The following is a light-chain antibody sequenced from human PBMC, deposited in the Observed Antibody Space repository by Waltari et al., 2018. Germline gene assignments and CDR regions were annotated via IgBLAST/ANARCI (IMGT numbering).Light chain of an antibody. Sequence: QSALTQPASVSGSPGQSITISSTGTSTDVGGYDYFSWYQQHPGKAPRLLIFDVSKRPSGVSNRFSGSKSGNTASLSISGLQAEDEADYYCSSYTSSTTSYVFGTGTKVTVL. CDR1: STDVGGYDY. J-gene: IGLJ1*01. CDR3: SSYTSSTTSYV. V-gene: IGLV2-14*01. CDR2: DVS.